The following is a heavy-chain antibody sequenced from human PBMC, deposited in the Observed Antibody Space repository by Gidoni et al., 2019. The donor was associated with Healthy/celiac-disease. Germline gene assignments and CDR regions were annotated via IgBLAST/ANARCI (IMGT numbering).Heavy chain of an antibody. CDR1: GGTFSSYA. Sequence: QVQLVQSGAEVKKPGSSVKVSCKASGGTFSSYAISWVRQAPGQGLEWMGGIIPIFGTANYAQKFQGRVTITADKSTSTAYMELSSLRSEDTAVYYCARDRGASLGRYYYGMDVWGQGTTVTVSS. CDR2: IIPIFGTA. J-gene: IGHJ6*02. D-gene: IGHD1-26*01. V-gene: IGHV1-69*06. CDR3: ARDRGASLGRYYYGMDV.